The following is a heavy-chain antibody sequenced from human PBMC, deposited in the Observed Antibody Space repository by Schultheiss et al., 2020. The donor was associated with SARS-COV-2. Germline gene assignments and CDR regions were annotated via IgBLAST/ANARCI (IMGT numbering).Heavy chain of an antibody. CDR2: IYYSGST. J-gene: IGHJ1*01. V-gene: IGHV4-31*03. Sequence: SETLSLTCTVSGGSISSGGYYWSWIRQHPGKGLEWIGYIYYSGSTYYNPSLKSRVTISVDTSKNQFSLKLSSVTAADTAVYICVRDFRNKTLFQHWGQGTLVTVSS. D-gene: IGHD1/OR15-1a*01. CDR1: GGSISSGGYY. CDR3: VRDFRNKTLFQH.